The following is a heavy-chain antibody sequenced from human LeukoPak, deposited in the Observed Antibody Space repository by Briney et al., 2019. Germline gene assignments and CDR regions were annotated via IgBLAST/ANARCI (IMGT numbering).Heavy chain of an antibody. CDR3: ARAQSAMIVSVFDY. D-gene: IGHD3-22*01. Sequence: GGSLRLSCAASGFTFSSYAMHWVRQAPGKGLEWVAVISYDGSKKYYADSVKGRFTISRDNSKNTLYLQMNSLRAEDTAVYYCARAQSAMIVSVFDYWGQGTLVTVSS. CDR1: GFTFSSYA. CDR2: ISYDGSKK. J-gene: IGHJ4*02. V-gene: IGHV3-30-3*01.